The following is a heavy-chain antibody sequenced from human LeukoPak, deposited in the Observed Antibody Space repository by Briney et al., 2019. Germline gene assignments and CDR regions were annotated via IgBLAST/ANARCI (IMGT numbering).Heavy chain of an antibody. CDR3: ARGGGEEFGEYDVFDY. CDR1: GGSISSGGYS. V-gene: IGHV4-30-2*01. D-gene: IGHD3-10*01. J-gene: IGHJ4*02. Sequence: SETLSLSCAVSGGSISSGGYSWSWLRQPPGKGLEWIGYIYHSGRTYYNPSLKSRVTISINRYKNQFSLRLSAVTAADTAVYYCARGGGEEFGEYDVFDYWGQGTLVTVSS. CDR2: IYHSGRT.